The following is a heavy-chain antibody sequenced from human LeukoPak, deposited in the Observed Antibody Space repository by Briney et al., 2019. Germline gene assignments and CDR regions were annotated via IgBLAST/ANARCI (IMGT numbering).Heavy chain of an antibody. D-gene: IGHD3-3*01. CDR3: AREALYDFWSGYQKNYGMDV. V-gene: IGHV4-59*01. CDR2: IYYSGST. Sequence: SETLSLTCTVSGGSISSYYWSWIRQPPGKGLEWIGYIYYSGSTNYNPSLKSRVTISVDTSKNQFSLKLSSVTAADTAVYYCAREALYDFWSGYQKNYGMDVWGLGTTVTVSS. CDR1: GGSISSYY. J-gene: IGHJ6*02.